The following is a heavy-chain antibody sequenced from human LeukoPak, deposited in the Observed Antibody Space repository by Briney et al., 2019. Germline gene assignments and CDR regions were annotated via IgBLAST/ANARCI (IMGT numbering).Heavy chain of an antibody. D-gene: IGHD6-13*01. CDR3: AEGEYTSGWYAEYFQH. V-gene: IGHV3-23*01. Sequence: PGGSLRLSCAASGFTFSSYAMSWVRQAPGKGLEWVSVISGTGASTYYADSVKGRFTISRDNSKNTLYLQMNSLRAEDTAVYYCAEGEYTSGWYAEYFQHWGQGTLVTVSS. CDR2: ISGTGAST. CDR1: GFTFSSYA. J-gene: IGHJ1*01.